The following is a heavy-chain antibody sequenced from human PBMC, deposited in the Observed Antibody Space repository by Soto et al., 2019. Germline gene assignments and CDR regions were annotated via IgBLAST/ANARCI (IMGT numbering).Heavy chain of an antibody. D-gene: IGHD2-21*01. CDR2: IIPIFGTA. CDR1: GGTFSSYA. J-gene: IGHJ4*02. V-gene: IGHV1-69*13. CDR3: ARDQSYGGAFDY. Sequence: ASVKVSCKASGGTFSSYAISWVRQAPGQGLEWMGGIIPIFGTANYAQKFQGRVTITADESTSTAYMELRSLRSDDTAVYYCARDQSYGGAFDYWGQGTLVTVSS.